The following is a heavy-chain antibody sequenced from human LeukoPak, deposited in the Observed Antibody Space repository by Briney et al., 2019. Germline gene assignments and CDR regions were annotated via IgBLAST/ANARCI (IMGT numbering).Heavy chain of an antibody. D-gene: IGHD3-10*01. CDR2: INWNGGST. CDR1: GFTFDDYG. Sequence: GGSLRLSCAASGFTFDDYGMSWVRQAPGKGLEWVSGINWNGGSTGYADSVKGRFTISRDNAKNSLYLQMNSLRAEDTALYYCASDSTGNDAFDIWGQGTMVTVSS. V-gene: IGHV3-20*04. CDR3: ASDSTGNDAFDI. J-gene: IGHJ3*02.